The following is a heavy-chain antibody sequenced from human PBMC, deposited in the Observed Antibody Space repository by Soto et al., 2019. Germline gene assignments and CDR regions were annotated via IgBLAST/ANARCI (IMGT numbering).Heavy chain of an antibody. Sequence: QVQLQESGPGLVKPSQTLSLTCTVSGGSISSGGYYWSWIRQHPGKGLEWIGYIYYSGSTYYNPSLKSRVNISVDTSKNQFSMKLSSVTAADTAVYYCARSPEATVTAFDYWGQGTLVTVSS. D-gene: IGHD4-17*01. V-gene: IGHV4-31*03. CDR3: ARSPEATVTAFDY. CDR2: IYYSGST. CDR1: GGSISSGGYY. J-gene: IGHJ4*02.